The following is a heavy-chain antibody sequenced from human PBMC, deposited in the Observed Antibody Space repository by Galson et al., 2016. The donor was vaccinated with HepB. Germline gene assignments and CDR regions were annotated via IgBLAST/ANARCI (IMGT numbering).Heavy chain of an antibody. D-gene: IGHD1-1*01. J-gene: IGHJ4*02. CDR1: GFSFNDFY. CDR3: ARDVNNWTGDRRLFDL. CDR2: ISHSGNTR. V-gene: IGHV3-11*01. Sequence: SLRLSCAASGFSFNDFYMSWIRQPPGKALEWISYISHSGNTREYADSVKGRFTVSRDNNKNSVYLQLNSVRAEDTALYYCARDVNNWTGDRRLFDLWGQGTLVAVSS.